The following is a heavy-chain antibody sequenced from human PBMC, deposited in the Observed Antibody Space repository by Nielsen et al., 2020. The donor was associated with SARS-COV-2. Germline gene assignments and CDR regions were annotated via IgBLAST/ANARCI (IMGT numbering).Heavy chain of an antibody. Sequence: WIRQPPGKGLEWIGNIYYSGSTFYNPSVKSHFTMSLDTSKNQFSLNLTSVTAADTAVYYCARGPPGLAEVFYYYYYMDVWGNGTTVTVSS. CDR3: ARGPPGLAEVFYYYYYMDV. J-gene: IGHJ6*03. CDR2: IYYSGST. V-gene: IGHV4-31*01.